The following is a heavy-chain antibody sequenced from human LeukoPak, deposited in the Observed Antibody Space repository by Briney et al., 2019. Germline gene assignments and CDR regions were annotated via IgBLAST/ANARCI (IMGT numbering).Heavy chain of an antibody. CDR1: GFTFSSYS. D-gene: IGHD3-22*01. Sequence: GGSLRLSCAASGFTFSSYSMNWVRQAPGKGLEWVSSISSSSSCIYYADSVKGRFTISRDNAKNSLYLQMNSLRAEDTAVYYCARDRSYYDSSGYQLYFDYWGQGTLVTVSS. J-gene: IGHJ4*02. CDR2: ISSSSSCI. CDR3: ARDRSYYDSSGYQLYFDY. V-gene: IGHV3-21*01.